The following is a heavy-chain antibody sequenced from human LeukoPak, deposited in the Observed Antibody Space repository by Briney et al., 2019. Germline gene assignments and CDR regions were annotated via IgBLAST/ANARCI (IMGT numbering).Heavy chain of an antibody. D-gene: IGHD1-1*01. V-gene: IGHV1-2*02. CDR2: INPNSADT. CDR1: GYTFTDDC. Sequence: ASVKVSCKASGYTFTDDCIHWVRQAPGQGLEWMGWINPNSADTHYPQKFQGRVTLTSDTSISTAYMELSRLSPDDTAMYYCARDLRGNSMFFDYWGQGTVVTVSS. CDR3: ARDLRGNSMFFDY. J-gene: IGHJ4*02.